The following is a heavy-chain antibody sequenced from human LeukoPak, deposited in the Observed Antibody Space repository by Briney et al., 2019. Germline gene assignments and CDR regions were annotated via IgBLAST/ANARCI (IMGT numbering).Heavy chain of an antibody. CDR3: ANIRAAAGTFDY. Sequence: PGGSLRLSCAASGFTFSSLAMSWVRQAPEKGLEWVSAISGSGDWTYYADSVKGRFTISRDNSKNTLYLQMNSLRAEDTAVYYCANIRAAAGTFDYWGQGTLVTATS. J-gene: IGHJ4*02. D-gene: IGHD6-13*01. V-gene: IGHV3-23*01. CDR1: GFTFSSLA. CDR2: ISGSGDWT.